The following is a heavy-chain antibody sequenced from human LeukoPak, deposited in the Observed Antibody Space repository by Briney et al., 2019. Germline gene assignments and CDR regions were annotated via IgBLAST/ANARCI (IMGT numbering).Heavy chain of an antibody. V-gene: IGHV3-74*01. J-gene: IGHJ6*03. CDR1: GFTFSSYW. D-gene: IGHD4-17*01. CDR3: ARDYGDYVGYYYYYMDV. CDR2: INSDGSST. Sequence: GGSLRLSCAASGFTFSSYWMHWARQAPGKGLVWVSRINSDGSSTSYADSVKGRFTISRDNAKNTLYLQMNSLRAEDTAVYYCARDYGDYVGYYYYYMDVWGKGTTVTVSS.